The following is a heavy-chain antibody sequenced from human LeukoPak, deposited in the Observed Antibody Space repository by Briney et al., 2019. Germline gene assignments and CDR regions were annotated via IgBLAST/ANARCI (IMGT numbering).Heavy chain of an antibody. Sequence: PGGSLRLSCAASGFTFSSYWMHWVRQAPGKGLVWVSRINSDGSSTSYADSVKGRFTISRDNSKNTLYLQMNSLRAEDTAVYYCAKELNPRYYYDSSGYFYWGQGTLVTVSS. D-gene: IGHD3-22*01. CDR2: INSDGSST. CDR3: AKELNPRYYYDSSGYFY. V-gene: IGHV3-74*01. CDR1: GFTFSSYW. J-gene: IGHJ4*02.